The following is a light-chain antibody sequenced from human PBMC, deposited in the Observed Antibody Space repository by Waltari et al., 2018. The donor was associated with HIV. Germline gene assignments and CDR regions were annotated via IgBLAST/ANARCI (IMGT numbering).Light chain of an antibody. CDR1: QDIGHD. J-gene: IGKJ2*01. CDR2: GAS. V-gene: IGKV1-17*02. CDR3: LQNNTFLIT. Sequence: DIQMTQSPSSLSASVGDRVRMTCRATQDIGHDLAWYQHRPGSGPRRLICGASTLQRGVPPRFIGRGSGTDFTLIINNLQPDDLATYYCLQNNTFLITFGQGTKVEI.